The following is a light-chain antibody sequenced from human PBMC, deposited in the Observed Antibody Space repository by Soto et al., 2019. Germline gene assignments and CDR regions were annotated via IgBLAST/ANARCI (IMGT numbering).Light chain of an antibody. V-gene: IGLV4-60*02. J-gene: IGLJ2*01. CDR1: SGHSSYI. Sequence: QPVLTQSSSASASLGSSVTLTCTLSSGHSSYIIEWHQQQPGKAPRYLMKLEVSGSYNKGSGVPDRFSGSSSGADRYLTIAILQFEDEADYYCETWDNNTLVFGGGTKLTVL. CDR2: LEVSGSY. CDR3: ETWDNNTLV.